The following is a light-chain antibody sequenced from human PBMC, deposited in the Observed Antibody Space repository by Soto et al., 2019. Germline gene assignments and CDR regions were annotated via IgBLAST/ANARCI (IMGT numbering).Light chain of an antibody. CDR1: QSVSNNY. V-gene: IGKV3-20*01. CDR2: GAS. CDR3: QVYGPSPPIT. Sequence: EIVLTQSPGTLSLTPGERDTLSCRDIQSVSNNYLAWYQQKPGQAPRLLIYGASNRATGIPDRFTGSGSGADFTLTISRLEPEDFAVYYCQVYGPSPPITFGQGTRLEIK. J-gene: IGKJ5*01.